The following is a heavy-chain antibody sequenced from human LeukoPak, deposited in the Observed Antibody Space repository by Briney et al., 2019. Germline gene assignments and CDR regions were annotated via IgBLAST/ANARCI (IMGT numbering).Heavy chain of an antibody. J-gene: IGHJ6*02. CDR2: FDPEDGET. Sequence: GASVKVSCKVSGYTLTELSMHWVRQAPGKGLEWMGGFDPEDGETIDAQKFQGRVTMTEDTSTDTAYMELSSLRSEDTAVYYCATSRAFDYGMDVWGQGTTVTVSS. CDR3: ATSRAFDYGMDV. CDR1: GYTLTELS. V-gene: IGHV1-24*01.